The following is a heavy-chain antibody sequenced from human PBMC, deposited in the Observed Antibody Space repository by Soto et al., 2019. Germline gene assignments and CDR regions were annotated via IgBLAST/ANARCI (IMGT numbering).Heavy chain of an antibody. CDR1: GFTFDDYG. CDR3: ASGSYGRNLFDY. Sequence: DVQLVESGGGVVRPGGSLRLSCAFSGFTFDDYGVSWVRQPPGKGLEWLSDINWDGGSTTYADSVKGRFTISRDNAKNSLYLQMNSLRAEDTALYYCASGSYGRNLFDYWGQGTLVTVAS. V-gene: IGHV3-20*04. CDR2: INWDGGST. J-gene: IGHJ4*02. D-gene: IGHD4-17*01.